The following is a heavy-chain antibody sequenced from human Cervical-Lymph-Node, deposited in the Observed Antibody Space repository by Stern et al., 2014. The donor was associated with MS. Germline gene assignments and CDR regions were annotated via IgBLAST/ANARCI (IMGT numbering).Heavy chain of an antibody. V-gene: IGHV4-61*02. CDR2: ISTFWGA. CDR1: GASISSNNFH. Sequence: QVQLQESGPGLVKPSQTLSLTCTVSGASISSNNFHWSWIRQPAGKGLEWIGQISTFWGAKYNPSLESRLTLSADTSKNQFSLTLTSVTASDTAVYYCATYYAGVGGLGSWGQGTLVTVSS. CDR3: ATYYAGVGGLGS. J-gene: IGHJ5*02. D-gene: IGHD1-26*01.